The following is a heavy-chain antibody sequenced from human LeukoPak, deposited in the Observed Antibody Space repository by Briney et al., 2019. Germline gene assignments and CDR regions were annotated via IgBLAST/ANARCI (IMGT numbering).Heavy chain of an antibody. Sequence: PGGSLRLSCAASGFTVSSNYMSWVRQAPGKGLEWVSVIYSGGSTYYADSVKGRFTISRDNSKNTLHLQMNSLRAEDTAVYYCARDGDYYYYMDVWGKGTTVTVSS. CDR2: IYSGGST. V-gene: IGHV3-66*02. CDR3: ARDGDYYYYMDV. CDR1: GFTVSSNY. J-gene: IGHJ6*03. D-gene: IGHD2-8*01.